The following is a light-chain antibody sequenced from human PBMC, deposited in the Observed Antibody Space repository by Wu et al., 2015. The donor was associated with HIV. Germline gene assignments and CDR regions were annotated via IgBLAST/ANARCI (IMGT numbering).Light chain of an antibody. CDR3: QQLNSYLLYT. Sequence: QLTQSPSFLSASVGDRVTITCRASQGISSYLAWYQQKPGKAPNLLIYAASTLQSGVPSRFSGSGSGTEFTLTISSLQPEDFATYYCQQLNSYLLYTFGQGTKLEIK. CDR2: AAS. CDR1: QGISSY. J-gene: IGKJ2*01. V-gene: IGKV1-9*01.